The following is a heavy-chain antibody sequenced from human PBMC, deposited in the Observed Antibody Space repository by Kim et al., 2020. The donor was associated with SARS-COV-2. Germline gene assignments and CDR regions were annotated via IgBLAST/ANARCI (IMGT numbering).Heavy chain of an antibody. D-gene: IGHD1-26*01. Sequence: GGSLRLSCAASGFTFSSYWMHWVRQAPGKGLVWVSRINSDGSSTSYADSVKGRFTISRDNAKNTLYLQMNSLRAEDTAVYYCARGTIWWDSGYYGMDVWGQGTTVTVSS. CDR3: ARGTIWWDSGYYGMDV. J-gene: IGHJ6*02. CDR2: INSDGSST. V-gene: IGHV3-74*01. CDR1: GFTFSSYW.